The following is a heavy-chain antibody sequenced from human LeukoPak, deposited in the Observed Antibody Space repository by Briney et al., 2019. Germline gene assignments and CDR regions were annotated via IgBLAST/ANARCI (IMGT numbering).Heavy chain of an antibody. CDR1: GGSISSYY. J-gene: IGHJ5*02. Sequence: SETLSLTCTVSGGSISSYYWSWIRQPPGKGLEWIGYIYYSGSTNYNPSLKSRVTISVDTSKNQFSLKLSSATAADTAVYYCARDGCSSTSCYHWFDPWGQGTLVTVSS. D-gene: IGHD2-2*01. CDR2: IYYSGST. CDR3: ARDGCSSTSCYHWFDP. V-gene: IGHV4-59*01.